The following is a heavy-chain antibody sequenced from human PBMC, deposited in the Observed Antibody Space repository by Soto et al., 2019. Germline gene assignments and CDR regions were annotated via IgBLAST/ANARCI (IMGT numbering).Heavy chain of an antibody. CDR3: GSRAQSYFDY. Sequence: EGQLLESGGGLVQPGGSLRLSCAASGFTFSTYAMSWVRQAPGKGLEWVSIISKSGDSTYYADSVAGRFTISRANSKNTLYPQMNSLRVEDTAVYYCGSRAQSYFDYWGPGTLVTVSS. CDR1: GFTFSTYA. D-gene: IGHD1-26*01. V-gene: IGHV3-23*01. CDR2: ISKSGDST. J-gene: IGHJ4*02.